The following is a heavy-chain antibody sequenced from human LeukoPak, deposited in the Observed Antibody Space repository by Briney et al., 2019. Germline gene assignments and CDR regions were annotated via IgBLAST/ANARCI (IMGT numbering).Heavy chain of an antibody. V-gene: IGHV1-24*01. D-gene: IGHD4-23*01. CDR3: ATYPWYGNSANHPFDV. CDR2: SDPEDGKT. Sequence: ASVKVSCKVSGYTLTEISIHWVRQAARKGPEWMGGSDPEDGKTSYAQKFQARVTMTEDTSTDTAYMELSSLMAEDTAVYYCATYPWYGNSANHPFDVWGQGTMVTVSS. J-gene: IGHJ3*01. CDR1: GYTLTEIS.